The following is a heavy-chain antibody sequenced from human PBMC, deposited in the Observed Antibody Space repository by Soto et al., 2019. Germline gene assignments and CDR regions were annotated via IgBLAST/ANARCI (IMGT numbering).Heavy chain of an antibody. Sequence: SETLSLTCAVYGGSFSGYYWSWIRQPPGKGLEWIGEINHSGSTNYNPSLKSRVTISVETSKNQFSLKLSSVTAADTAVYYCARGDIVVVPAAMYYYYYMDVWGKGTTVTVSS. CDR1: GGSFSGYY. D-gene: IGHD2-2*01. CDR3: ARGDIVVVPAAMYYYYYMDV. J-gene: IGHJ6*03. V-gene: IGHV4-34*01. CDR2: INHSGST.